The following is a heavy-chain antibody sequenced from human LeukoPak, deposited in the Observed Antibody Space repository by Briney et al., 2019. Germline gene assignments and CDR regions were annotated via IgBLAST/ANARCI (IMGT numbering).Heavy chain of an antibody. CDR3: ATGRATVTRGGTTFDY. V-gene: IGHV1-24*01. CDR1: GYTLTELS. Sequence: EASVKVSCKVSGYTLTELSMHWVRQAPGKGLEWMGGFDPEDGETIYAQKFQGRVTMTEDTSTDTAYMELSGLRSEDTAVYYCATGRATVTRGGTTFDYWGQGTLVTVSS. J-gene: IGHJ4*02. D-gene: IGHD4-17*01. CDR2: FDPEDGET.